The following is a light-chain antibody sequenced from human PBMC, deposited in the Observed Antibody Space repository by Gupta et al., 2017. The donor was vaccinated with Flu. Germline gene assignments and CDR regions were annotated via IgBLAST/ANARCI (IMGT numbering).Light chain of an antibody. J-gene: IGKJ4*01. CDR3: PQGYNHPIT. CDR1: ESISTD. Sequence: PSSLSASVGDRVTITCRASESISTDLNWYQQKPGRAPELLIYAASSLQSGVPSGFSGSGSVTDFTLTISSLQPEDFATYYCPQGYNHPITFGGGTKVEIK. CDR2: AAS. V-gene: IGKV1-39*01.